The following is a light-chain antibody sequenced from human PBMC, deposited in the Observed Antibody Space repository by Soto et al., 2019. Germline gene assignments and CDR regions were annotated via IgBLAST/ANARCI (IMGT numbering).Light chain of an antibody. J-gene: IGLJ1*01. V-gene: IGLV8-61*01. CDR1: SGSVSTNYH. CDR2: STN. Sequence: QAVVTQEPSLSVSPGGTVTLTCGLSSGSVSTNYHPSWYQQTPGQAPRTLIYSTNTRSSGVPDRFSGSILGNKAALTITGAQADDDSDYYCMLYMGSGTYVFGIGTKVTVL. CDR3: MLYMGSGTYV.